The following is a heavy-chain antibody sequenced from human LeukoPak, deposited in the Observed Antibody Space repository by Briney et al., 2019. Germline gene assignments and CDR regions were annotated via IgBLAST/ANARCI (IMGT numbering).Heavy chain of an antibody. CDR3: AKVSSGWSDY. J-gene: IGHJ4*02. CDR1: GFTFSSYA. D-gene: IGHD6-19*01. Sequence: LAGGSLRLSCAASGFTFSSYAMSWVRQAPGKGLEWISAISGSGGSTYYADSVKGRFTISRDNSKNTLYLQMNSLRAEDTAVYYCAKVSSGWSDYWGQGTLVTVSS. V-gene: IGHV3-23*01. CDR2: ISGSGGST.